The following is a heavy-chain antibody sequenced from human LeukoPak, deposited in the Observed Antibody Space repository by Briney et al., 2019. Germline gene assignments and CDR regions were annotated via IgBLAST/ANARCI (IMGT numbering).Heavy chain of an antibody. D-gene: IGHD3-22*01. V-gene: IGHV4-38-2*01. Sequence: SETLSLTCAVSGYSISSGYYWGWIRQPPGKGLEWIGSIYHGGSTYYNPSLKSRVTISVDTSKNQFSLKLSSVTAADTAVYYCARLFYYDSSGYYPFGGFDYWGQGTLVTVSS. CDR3: ARLFYYDSSGYYPFGGFDY. J-gene: IGHJ4*02. CDR2: IYHGGST. CDR1: GYSISSGYY.